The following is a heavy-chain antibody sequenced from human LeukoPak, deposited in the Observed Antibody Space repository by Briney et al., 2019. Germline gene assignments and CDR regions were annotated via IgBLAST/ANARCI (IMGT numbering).Heavy chain of an antibody. J-gene: IGHJ4*02. CDR2: ISAYNGNT. V-gene: IGHV1-18*01. D-gene: IGHD3-3*01. CDR1: GYSFTSYD. CDR3: ARSGDFWSALNLGY. Sequence: ASVKVSCKASGYSFTSYDINWVRQASGHGLEWMGWISAYNGNTNYAQKLQGRVTMTTDTSTSTAYMELRSLRSDDTAVYYCARSGDFWSALNLGYWGQGTLVTVSS.